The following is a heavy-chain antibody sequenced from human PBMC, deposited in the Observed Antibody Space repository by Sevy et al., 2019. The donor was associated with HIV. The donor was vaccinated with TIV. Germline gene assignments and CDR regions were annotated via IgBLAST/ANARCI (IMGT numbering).Heavy chain of an antibody. Sequence: SETLSLTCTVSGGSISSGDYYWSWIRQPPGKGLEWIGYIYYSGSTYYNPSLKSRVTISVDTSKNQFSLKLSSVTAADTAVYYCAGTSHYYGSGSYYWGLGTLVTVSS. CDR1: GGSISSGDYY. D-gene: IGHD3-10*01. V-gene: IGHV4-30-4*01. J-gene: IGHJ4*02. CDR3: AGTSHYYGSGSYY. CDR2: IYYSGST.